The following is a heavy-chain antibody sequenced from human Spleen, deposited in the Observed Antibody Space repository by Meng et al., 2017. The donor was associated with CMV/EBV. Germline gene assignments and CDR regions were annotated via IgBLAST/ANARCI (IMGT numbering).Heavy chain of an antibody. V-gene: IGHV4-31*03. CDR2: IYYRGST. J-gene: IGHJ4*02. CDR1: GGAISSGVYY. CDR3: ASHSYGPQPDY. D-gene: IGHD5-18*01. Sequence: CTVSGGAISSGVYYCSWIRQHPGKGMEWIGYIYYRGSTYYTPSLKSRVTISVDTSKNQFSLKLSSVTAADTAVYYCASHSYGPQPDYWGQGTLVTVSS.